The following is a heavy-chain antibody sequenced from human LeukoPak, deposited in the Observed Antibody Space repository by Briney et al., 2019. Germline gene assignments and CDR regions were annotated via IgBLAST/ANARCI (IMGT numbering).Heavy chain of an antibody. CDR1: GYTFTGYY. CDR3: ARGAIVGATTVGYYYYYMDV. CDR2: INPNSGGT. Sequence: ASVKVSCKASGYTFTGYYIDWVRQAPGQGLEWMGWINPNSGGTNYAQKFQGRVTMTRDTSISTAYMELSRLRSDDTAVYYCARGAIVGATTVGYYYYYMDVWGKGTTVTVSS. V-gene: IGHV1-2*02. D-gene: IGHD1-26*01. J-gene: IGHJ6*03.